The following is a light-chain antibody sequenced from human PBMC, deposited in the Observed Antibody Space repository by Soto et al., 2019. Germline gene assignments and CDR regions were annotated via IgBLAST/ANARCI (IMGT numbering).Light chain of an antibody. V-gene: IGKV1-9*01. CDR1: QGISGY. CDR2: ATS. J-gene: IGKJ2*01. CDR3: QQLYIYPVT. Sequence: DIQLTQSPSFLSASVGDRVTVTCRASQGISGYLACYQQKPGKAPNLLIYATSTLQRGVPSRSSGRESGTEVAVTMGSLRPEDFATYYCQQLYIYPVTFCQGTKLEIK.